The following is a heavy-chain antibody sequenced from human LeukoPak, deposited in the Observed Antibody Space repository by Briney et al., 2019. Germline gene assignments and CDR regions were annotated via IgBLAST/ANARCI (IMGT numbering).Heavy chain of an antibody. V-gene: IGHV1-2*02. CDR2: INPKSGGT. D-gene: IGHD1-26*01. J-gene: IGHJ4*02. CDR3: TRGLIVAATGSYAFFEY. CDR1: GGTFSSYA. Sequence: AASVKVSCKASGGTFSSYAISWVRQAPGQGLEWMGWINPKSGGTNYAQKFQDRATMTRDTSISTAYMELSRLRSDDTAVYYCTRGLIVAATGSYAFFEYWGQGTLVTVSS.